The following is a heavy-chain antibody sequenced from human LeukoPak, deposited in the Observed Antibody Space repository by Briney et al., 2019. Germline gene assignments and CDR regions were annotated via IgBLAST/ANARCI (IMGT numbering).Heavy chain of an antibody. V-gene: IGHV3-66*01. CDR2: IFSGAST. J-gene: IGHJ3*02. Sequence: GGSLRLSCAASGFTVSSDYLSWVRQAPGKGLEWVSVIFSGASTYCADSVKGRFTISRDNSKNTLYLHMNSLSAEDTAVYYCARGSPYSGYDLRAFDIWGQGTTVTVSS. CDR3: ARGSPYSGYDLRAFDI. D-gene: IGHD5-12*01. CDR1: GFTVSSDY.